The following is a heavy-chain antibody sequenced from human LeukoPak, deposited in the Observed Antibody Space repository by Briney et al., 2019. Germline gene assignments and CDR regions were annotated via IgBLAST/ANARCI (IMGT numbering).Heavy chain of an antibody. V-gene: IGHV3-33*01. J-gene: IGHJ6*04. Sequence: GGSLRLSCAASGFIFSNYGMHWVRQAPGKGLEWVAVIWYDGSIKYYADSVKGRFTISRDNSKNTLYLQMNSLRAEDTAVYYCATFVGVVPGGLLLWGKGTTVIVSS. CDR3: ATFVGVVPGGLLL. CDR2: IWYDGSIK. CDR1: GFIFSNYG. D-gene: IGHD2-8*02.